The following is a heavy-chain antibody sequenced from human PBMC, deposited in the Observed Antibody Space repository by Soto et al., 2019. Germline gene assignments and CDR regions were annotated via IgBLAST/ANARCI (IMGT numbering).Heavy chain of an antibody. CDR2: IIPVLGVG. Sequence: QVQLVQSGAEVKKPGSSVRVSCKASGGTFGNHAISWVRQAPGQGLEWLGGIIPVLGVGDNAQNFQGRVTITAAASPSTAYLELSSLRSEDTALYYCAREAGYTYGYVFDYWGQGTLVTVSS. D-gene: IGHD5-18*01. CDR3: AREAGYTYGYVFDY. J-gene: IGHJ4*02. CDR1: GGTFGNHA. V-gene: IGHV1-69*01.